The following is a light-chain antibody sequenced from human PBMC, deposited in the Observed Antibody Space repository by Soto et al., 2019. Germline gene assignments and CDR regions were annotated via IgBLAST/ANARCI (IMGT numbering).Light chain of an antibody. Sequence: EMVMTQSPATLSLSPGERATLSCRASQSVSSNLAWYQHKPGQAPRLLVYDASSRATGIPARFSGSGSGTQFTLTIRSLEYEDFAVCHCQKHSHWPHTFGGGTKVEIK. CDR1: QSVSSN. J-gene: IGKJ4*01. V-gene: IGKV3-15*01. CDR2: DAS. CDR3: QKHSHWPHT.